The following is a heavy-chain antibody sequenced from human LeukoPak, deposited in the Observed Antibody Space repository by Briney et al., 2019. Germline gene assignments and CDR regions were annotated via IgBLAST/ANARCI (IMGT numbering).Heavy chain of an antibody. D-gene: IGHD3-3*01. Sequence: GASVKVSCKASGYIFSNYGISWVRQAPGQGLEWMGWISGHNGNTNYAQNVQDRVTMTTDTSTNTAHMELKTLRSDDPAVYFCARDHAGSYYDVWSGYYNDDGGADYWGQGTLVTVSS. CDR1: GYIFSNYG. CDR3: ARDHAGSYYDVWSGYYNDDGGADY. J-gene: IGHJ4*02. V-gene: IGHV1-18*01. CDR2: ISGHNGNT.